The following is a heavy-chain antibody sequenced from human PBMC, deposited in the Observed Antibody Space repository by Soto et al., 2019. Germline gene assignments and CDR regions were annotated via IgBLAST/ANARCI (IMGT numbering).Heavy chain of an antibody. CDR1: GYLFNSYG. J-gene: IGHJ4*02. D-gene: IGHD4-4*01. Sequence: QVQLVQSGAEVKQPGASVKVSCKTSGYLFNSYGLSWVRQAPGQGLEWMGWISGYNAKTTYEQKFQGRVIMTIDTSTSTAYMELRSLRFDATAVYYCARDETYSSYYFDYWGQGTPVTVSS. CDR3: ARDETYSSYYFDY. V-gene: IGHV1-18*04. CDR2: ISGYNAKT.